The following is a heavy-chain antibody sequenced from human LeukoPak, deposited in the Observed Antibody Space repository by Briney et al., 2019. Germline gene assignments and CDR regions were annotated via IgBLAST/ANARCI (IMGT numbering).Heavy chain of an antibody. CDR3: ARQVRFLEWLFADYYYYYGIDV. J-gene: IGHJ6*02. CDR1: GYTFTSYV. CDR2: ISAYNGNT. D-gene: IGHD3-3*01. V-gene: IGHV1-18*01. Sequence: ASVTVSCKASGYTFTSYVISWVRQPPGQGLDWMGWISAYNGNTNYAQKLQGRGTMTTDTSTSTAYMELRSLRSDDTAVYYCARQVRFLEWLFADYYYYYGIDVWRQGTTVSVS.